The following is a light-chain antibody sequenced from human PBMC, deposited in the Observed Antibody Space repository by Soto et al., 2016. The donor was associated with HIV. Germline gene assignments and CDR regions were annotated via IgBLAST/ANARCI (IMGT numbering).Light chain of an antibody. CDR3: QSADSSGTYVL. CDR2: RDT. Sequence: SYELTQPPSVSVSPGQTARITCSGDALPKQYTYWYQQRPGQAPSLVIYRDTERPSGIPGRFSGSSSGTTVTLTISGVQAEDEADYYCQSADSSGTYVLFGGGTKADRP. J-gene: IGLJ2*01. V-gene: IGLV3-25*03. CDR1: ALPKQY.